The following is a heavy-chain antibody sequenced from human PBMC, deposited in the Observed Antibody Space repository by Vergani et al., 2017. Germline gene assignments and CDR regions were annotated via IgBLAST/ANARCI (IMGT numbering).Heavy chain of an antibody. CDR2: VSGSSATP. J-gene: IGHJ4*02. Sequence: EVRLLESGGGLVQPGGSLRLSCEASGFSFPGYAMSWVRQAPGKGLEWVSSVSGSSATPYYADSVKGRFIISRDNSKNTLHLQMNSLRADDTAVYYCTKGSRRYTGYFFDYWGQGTLATVSS. CDR1: GFSFPGYA. CDR3: TKGSRRYTGYFFDY. D-gene: IGHD5-12*01. V-gene: IGHV3-23*01.